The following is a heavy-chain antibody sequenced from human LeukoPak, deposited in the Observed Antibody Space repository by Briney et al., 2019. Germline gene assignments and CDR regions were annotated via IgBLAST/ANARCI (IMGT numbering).Heavy chain of an antibody. D-gene: IGHD2-15*01. CDR1: GFTFSSYA. Sequence: PGGSLRLSCAASGFTFSSYAMHWVRQAPGKGLEWVAVISYDGSSKYYADSVKGRFTISRDNSKNTLYLQMNSLRAEDTAVYYCATGYCSGGSCYSAYYYGMDVWGQGTTVTVSS. J-gene: IGHJ6*02. CDR2: ISYDGSSK. CDR3: ATGYCSGGSCYSAYYYGMDV. V-gene: IGHV3-30-3*01.